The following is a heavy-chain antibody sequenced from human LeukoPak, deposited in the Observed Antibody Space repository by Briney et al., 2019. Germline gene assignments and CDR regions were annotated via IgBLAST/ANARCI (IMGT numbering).Heavy chain of an antibody. CDR2: IYYSGST. CDR1: GGSISSGY. CDR3: ARGSPLDWYFDL. V-gene: IGHV4-59*01. J-gene: IGHJ2*01. Sequence: PSETLSLTCTVSGGSISSGYWNWIRQPPGKGLEWIGYIYYSGSTKYNPSLMSRVTISVDTSKNQFSLKLTSVTAADTAVYYCARGSPLDWYFDLWGRGTLVTVSS.